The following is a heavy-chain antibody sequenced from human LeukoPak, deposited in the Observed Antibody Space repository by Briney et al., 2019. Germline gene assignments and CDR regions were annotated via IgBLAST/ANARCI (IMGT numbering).Heavy chain of an antibody. CDR1: SGSISSGSYH. Sequence: PSETLSLTCTVSSGSISSGSYHWTWIRQPAGKRLEWLGRIDSSGSTNYNPSLKSRVTMSVGTSKNQFSLKLSSVTAADTAVYYCARTYSSVSTTYYFDYWGQGTLVTVSS. J-gene: IGHJ4*02. CDR3: ARTYSSVSTTYYFDY. D-gene: IGHD6-19*01. CDR2: IDSSGST. V-gene: IGHV4-61*02.